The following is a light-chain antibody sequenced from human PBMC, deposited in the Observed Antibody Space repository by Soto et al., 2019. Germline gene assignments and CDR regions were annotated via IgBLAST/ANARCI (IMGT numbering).Light chain of an antibody. V-gene: IGKV1-27*01. CDR3: QSYDSALGT. CDR2: GAS. CDR1: QGISNN. Sequence: DIQMTQSPSSLSASIGDRVTITCRASQGISNNLAWYQQTPWKVPKLLIYGASTLQSGVPSRFTGSGSGTDFPLTFSGLQPEDFAIYYCQSYDSALGTFGPGTKVEIK. J-gene: IGKJ1*01.